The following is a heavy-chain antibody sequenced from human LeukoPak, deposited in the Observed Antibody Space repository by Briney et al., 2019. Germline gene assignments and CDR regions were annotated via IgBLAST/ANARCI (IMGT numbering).Heavy chain of an antibody. CDR3: ARWVPERLPPHYYYYYMDV. V-gene: IGHV4-30-4*08. CDR2: IHPSGML. D-gene: IGHD2-15*01. CDR1: GASFSSGDQY. J-gene: IGHJ6*03. Sequence: SQTLSLTCTVSGASFSSGDQYWNWIRQSPGKGLEWIGSIHPSGMLYNNPSLESRVTISVDTSKNQFSLKLSSVTAADTAVYYCARWVPERLPPHYYYYYMDVWGKGTTVTVSS.